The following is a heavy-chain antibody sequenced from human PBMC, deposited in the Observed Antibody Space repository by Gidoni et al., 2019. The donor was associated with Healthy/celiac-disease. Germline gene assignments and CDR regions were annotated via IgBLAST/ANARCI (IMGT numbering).Heavy chain of an antibody. CDR2: INWNGGST. V-gene: IGHV3-20*04. D-gene: IGHD2-15*01. J-gene: IGHJ4*02. Sequence: EVQLVESGGGVVRPGGSLRLSCAASGFTFDDYGMSWVRQAPGKGLEWVSGINWNGGSTGYADSVKGRFTISRDNAKNSLYLQMNSLRAEDTALYYCAREGGDIVVVVAATTYYFDYWGQGTLVTVSS. CDR1: GFTFDDYG. CDR3: AREGGDIVVVVAATTYYFDY.